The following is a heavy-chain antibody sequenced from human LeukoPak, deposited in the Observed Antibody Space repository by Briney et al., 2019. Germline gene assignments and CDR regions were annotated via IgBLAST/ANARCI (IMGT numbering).Heavy chain of an antibody. V-gene: IGHV3-9*01. J-gene: IGHJ4*02. CDR1: GFTFDDYA. CDR2: ISWNSGSI. D-gene: IGHD2-21*01. CDR3: AKDFRPYCGGDCYYDY. Sequence: GGSLRLSCAASGFTFDDYAMHWVRQAPGKGLEWVSGISWNSGSIGYADSVKGRFTISRDSAKNSLYLQMNSLRAEDTALYYCAKDFRPYCGGDCYYDYWGQGTLVTVSS.